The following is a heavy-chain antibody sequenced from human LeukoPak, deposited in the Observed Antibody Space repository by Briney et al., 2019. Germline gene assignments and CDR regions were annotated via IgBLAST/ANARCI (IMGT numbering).Heavy chain of an antibody. CDR1: GYSFTSYW. Sequence: PGESLKISCKGSGYSFTSYWIGWVRQMPGKGLEWMGIIYPGDSDTRYSPSFQGQVTISADKSISTAYLQWSSLKASDTAMYYCARALGGAYYYDSSGYPGFDYWGQGTLVTVSS. CDR3: ARALGGAYYYDSSGYPGFDY. J-gene: IGHJ4*02. CDR2: IYPGDSDT. D-gene: IGHD3-22*01. V-gene: IGHV5-51*01.